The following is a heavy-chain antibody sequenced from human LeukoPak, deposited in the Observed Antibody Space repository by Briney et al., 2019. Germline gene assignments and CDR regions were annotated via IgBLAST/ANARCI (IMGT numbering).Heavy chain of an antibody. CDR1: GGSFSGYY. V-gene: IGHV4-34*01. CDR3: ARYCSSTSCYDYYYYGMDV. J-gene: IGHJ6*02. D-gene: IGHD2-2*01. CDR2: INHSGST. Sequence: SETLSLTCAVYGGSFSGYYWSWLRQPPGKGLEWIGEINHSGSTNYNPSLKSRVTISVDTSKNQFSLKLSSVTAADTAVYYCARYCSSTSCYDYYYYGMDVWGQGTTVTVSS.